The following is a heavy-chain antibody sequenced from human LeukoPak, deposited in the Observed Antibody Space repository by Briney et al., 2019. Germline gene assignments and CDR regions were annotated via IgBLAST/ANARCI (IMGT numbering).Heavy chain of an antibody. D-gene: IGHD6-13*01. CDR3: ARGRSAAAGYFQH. CDR1: GFTVSSNY. V-gene: IGHV3-66*01. J-gene: IGHJ1*01. CDR2: IYSGGST. Sequence: GGSLRLSCAASGFTVSSNYMSWVRQAPGKGLEWVSVIYSGGSTYYADSVKGRFTISRDNSKNTLYLQMNSLRAEDTAVYYCARGRSAAAGYFQHWGQGTLVTVSS.